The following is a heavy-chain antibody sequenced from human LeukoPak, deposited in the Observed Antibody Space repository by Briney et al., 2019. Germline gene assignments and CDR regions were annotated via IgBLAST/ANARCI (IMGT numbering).Heavy chain of an antibody. V-gene: IGHV1-18*01. CDR2: ISAYNGNT. J-gene: IGHJ4*02. CDR1: GYTFTSYG. CDR3: ARYYYGSRSYYDFDY. Sequence: ASVKVSCKASGYTFTSYGISWVRQAPGQGLEWMGWISAYNGNTNYAQKLQGRVTMTTDTSTSTAYMELRSLRSDDTAVYYCARYYYGSRSYYDFDYWGQGTLVTVSS. D-gene: IGHD3-10*01.